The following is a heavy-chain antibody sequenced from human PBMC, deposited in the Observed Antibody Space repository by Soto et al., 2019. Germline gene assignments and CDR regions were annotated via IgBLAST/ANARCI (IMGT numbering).Heavy chain of an antibody. CDR2: ISSSGSTI. Sequence: GGSLRLSCAASGFTFSDYYMSWIRQAPGKGLEWVSYISSSGSTIYYADSVKGRFTISRDNSKNTLYLQMNSLRAEDTAVYYCAKDMNGDYNYYYYGMDVWGQGTTVTVSS. CDR3: AKDMNGDYNYYYYGMDV. CDR1: GFTFSDYY. V-gene: IGHV3-11*04. D-gene: IGHD4-17*01. J-gene: IGHJ6*02.